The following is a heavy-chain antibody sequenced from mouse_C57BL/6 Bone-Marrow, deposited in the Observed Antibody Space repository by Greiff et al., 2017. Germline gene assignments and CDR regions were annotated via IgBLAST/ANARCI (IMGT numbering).Heavy chain of an antibody. CDR1: GYTFTDYY. J-gene: IGHJ1*03. D-gene: IGHD2-5*01. CDR2: IYPNNGGN. V-gene: IGHV1-34*01. CDR3: ARHYSNPYWYFDV. Sequence: EVQLMQSGPELVKPGASVKLSCKASGYTFTDYYMPWVKQSPGKSLEWIGYIYPNNGGNGYTQQFQGKATLSVDKSTNTAYMELRSLTSEDSAVYYCARHYSNPYWYFDVWGTGTTVTVSS.